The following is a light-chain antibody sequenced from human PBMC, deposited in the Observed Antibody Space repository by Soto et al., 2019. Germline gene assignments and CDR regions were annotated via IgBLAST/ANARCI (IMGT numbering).Light chain of an antibody. CDR3: QKYGSSPPGPMYN. CDR2: GAS. V-gene: IGKV3-20*01. CDR1: QSVSSSY. Sequence: EIVLTQSPGTLSLSPGERATLSCRASQSVSSSYLAWYQQKPGQAPRLLIYGASSRATGIPDRFSGSGSGTDFTLTISKLEPEDFAVYYCQKYGSSPPGPMYNFGQGTKLEIK. J-gene: IGKJ2*01.